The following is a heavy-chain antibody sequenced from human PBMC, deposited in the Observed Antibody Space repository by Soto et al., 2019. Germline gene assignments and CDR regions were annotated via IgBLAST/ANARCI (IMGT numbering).Heavy chain of an antibody. Sequence: EVQLVESGGGLVKPGGSLRLSCAASGFTFSNAWINWVRQAPGKGLEWVGRIKSKSDGGTTDYAAPVKGRFTISRDDSKNTLYLQMNSLKTEDTAVYYCTTGVQYSGSYKGGGYWGQGTLVTVSS. V-gene: IGHV3-15*07. CDR1: GFTFSNAW. CDR3: TTGVQYSGSYKGGGY. J-gene: IGHJ4*02. CDR2: IKSKSDGGTT. D-gene: IGHD1-26*01.